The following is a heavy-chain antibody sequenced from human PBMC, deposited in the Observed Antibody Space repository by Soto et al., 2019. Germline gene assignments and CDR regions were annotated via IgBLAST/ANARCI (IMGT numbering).Heavy chain of an antibody. CDR2: IAGGGVPT. CDR3: TRASSYAVDY. D-gene: IGHD6-6*01. V-gene: IGHV3-48*01. J-gene: IGHJ4*02. Sequence: EVELVESGGGLVQSGESLRLSCAASGFIFRDYSMNWVRQTPGKGLEWIAHIAGGGVPTYYADSVKGRFTISRDRSKNFLDLQMNGLKGDDSGVYYCTRASSYAVDYWGQGALVTVSS. CDR1: GFIFRDYS.